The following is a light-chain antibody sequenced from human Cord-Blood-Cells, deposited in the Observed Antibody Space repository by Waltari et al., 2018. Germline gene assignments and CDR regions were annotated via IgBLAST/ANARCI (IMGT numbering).Light chain of an antibody. V-gene: IGLV1-47*01. Sequence: QSVLTQPPSASGTPGQRVTISCSGSSSNIGSNYVYWYQQLPGTAPKLRIYRHNPRPSGVPDRFSGSKSGTSASLAISGLRSEDEADYYCAAWDDSLSGWVFGGGTKLTVL. CDR3: AAWDDSLSGWV. J-gene: IGLJ3*02. CDR2: RHN. CDR1: SSNIGSNY.